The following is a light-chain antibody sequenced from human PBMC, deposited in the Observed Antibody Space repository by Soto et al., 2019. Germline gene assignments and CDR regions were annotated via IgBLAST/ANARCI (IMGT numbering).Light chain of an antibody. J-gene: IGKJ1*01. Sequence: EIVMTQSPATLSVSPGERATLSCRASQSVGSNLAWYQQKPGQAPRLLIYGASTRATGIPARFSGSGSGTEFTLTISSLQSEDFAVYYCQQYDTWGTFGQGTKVEIK. CDR1: QSVGSN. CDR3: QQYDTWGT. V-gene: IGKV3-15*01. CDR2: GAS.